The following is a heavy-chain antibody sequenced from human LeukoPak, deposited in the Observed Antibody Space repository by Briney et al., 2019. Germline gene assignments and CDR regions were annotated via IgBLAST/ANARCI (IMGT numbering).Heavy chain of an antibody. V-gene: IGHV3-72*01. CDR3: TRCEQRYYDI. J-gene: IGHJ4*02. CDR1: GFTFSVHY. D-gene: IGHD3-9*01. Sequence: GGSLRLSCAASGFTFSVHYMDWVRQAPGKGLEWVGRITNKATSYTTEYAASVKGRFTISRDDSKNSLYLQMDSLKTEDSAVYYCTRCEQRYYDIWGQGTLVTVSS. CDR2: ITNKATSYTT.